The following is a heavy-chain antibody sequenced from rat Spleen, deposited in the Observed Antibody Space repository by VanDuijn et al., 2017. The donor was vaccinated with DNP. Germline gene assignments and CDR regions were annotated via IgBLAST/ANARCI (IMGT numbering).Heavy chain of an antibody. CDR1: GLNFNDYW. D-gene: IGHD5-1*01. Sequence: EVKLVESGGGLVQPGRSLKLSCAASGLNFNDYWMGWVRQAPGKGLKWIGEINKDSSIINYSPSLQDRFTISRDNAQNSLFLQVIKLGSEDTAIYYCVTRGTGSDNWFADWGQGTPVTVSS. CDR2: INKDSSII. V-gene: IGHV4-2*01. J-gene: IGHJ3*01. CDR3: VTRGTGSDNWFAD.